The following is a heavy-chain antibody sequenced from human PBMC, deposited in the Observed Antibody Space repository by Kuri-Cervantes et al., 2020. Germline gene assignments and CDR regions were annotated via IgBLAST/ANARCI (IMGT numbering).Heavy chain of an antibody. CDR3: AKDHSRTWFLHFDY. CDR2: ISYDGSNK. CDR1: GFTFSSYA. Sequence: GESLKISCAASGFTFSSYAMHWVRQAPGKGLEWVAVISYDGSNKYYADSVKGRFTISRDNSKNTLYLQMNSLRAEDTAVYYCAKDHSRTWFLHFDYWGQGTLVTVSS. V-gene: IGHV3-30-3*01. D-gene: IGHD6-13*01. J-gene: IGHJ4*02.